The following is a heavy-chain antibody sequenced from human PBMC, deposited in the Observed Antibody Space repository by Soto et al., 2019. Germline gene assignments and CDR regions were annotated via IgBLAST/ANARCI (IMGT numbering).Heavy chain of an antibody. CDR1: GGSFSGYI. V-gene: IGHV4-34*01. CDR3: ARGLITGSQYSGGSYSSDS. CDR2: INHSGSA. J-gene: IGHJ4*02. D-gene: IGHD1-26*01. Sequence: SETLSLTCDVYGGSFSGYIWTWIRQTPGKGLQWIGQINHSGSANYNPSLKSRVTISVHTSNSQFSLELSSVTAADTAVYYCARGLITGSQYSGGSYSSDSPGQAPQVTVSS.